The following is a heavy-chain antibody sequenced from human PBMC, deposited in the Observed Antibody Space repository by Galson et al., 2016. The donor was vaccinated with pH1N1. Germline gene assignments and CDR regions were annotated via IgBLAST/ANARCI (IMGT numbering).Heavy chain of an antibody. Sequence: SLRLSCAASGFTFNNYAMSWVRQAPGKGLEWVSGIEDGGGGTEYADSVKGRFTFSRDNSKNTLSLQMNSLRAEDTVVYFCAKADHIWASYFDYWGQGTLVTVSS. D-gene: IGHD2-21*01. V-gene: IGHV3-23*01. J-gene: IGHJ4*02. CDR3: AKADHIWASYFDY. CDR2: IEDGGGGT. CDR1: GFTFNNYA.